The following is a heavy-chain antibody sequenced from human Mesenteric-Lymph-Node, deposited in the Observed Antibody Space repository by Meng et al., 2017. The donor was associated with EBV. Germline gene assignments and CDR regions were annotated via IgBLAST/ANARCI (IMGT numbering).Heavy chain of an antibody. D-gene: IGHD3-10*01. CDR2: INHSGST. V-gene: IGHV4-34*01. CDR3: ARGKTMVRGVTSDY. CDR1: GGSCSGYY. J-gene: IGHJ4*02. Sequence: QVQLQQWGAGLLKPSETLSLTCVVYGGSCSGYYCTWIRQPPGKGLEWIGEINHSGSTNYNPSLKSRVTISLDTSKNQFSLKLNSVTAADTAVYYCARGKTMVRGVTSDYWGQGTLVTVSS.